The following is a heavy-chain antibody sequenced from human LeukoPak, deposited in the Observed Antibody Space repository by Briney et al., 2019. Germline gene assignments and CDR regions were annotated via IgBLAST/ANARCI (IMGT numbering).Heavy chain of an antibody. CDR3: ARTSVEVATKYYYYYMDV. CDR1: GFTFSDYY. Sequence: GGSPRLSCAASGFTFSDYYMSWIRQAPGKGLEWVSYISSSGSTIYYADSVKGRFTISRDNAKNSLYLQMNSLRAEDTAVYYCARTSVEVATKYYYYYMDVWGKGTTVTVSS. J-gene: IGHJ6*03. D-gene: IGHD5-24*01. CDR2: ISSSGSTI. V-gene: IGHV3-11*04.